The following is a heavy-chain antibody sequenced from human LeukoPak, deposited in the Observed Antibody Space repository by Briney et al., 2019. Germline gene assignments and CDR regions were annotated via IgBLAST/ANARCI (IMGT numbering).Heavy chain of an antibody. V-gene: IGHV3-30*18. J-gene: IGHJ6*02. CDR1: GFTFSSYG. D-gene: IGHD2-15*01. CDR3: AKDREVVADYYYYYGMDV. Sequence: GRSLRLSCAASGFTFSSYGMHWVRQAPGKGLEWVAVISYDGSNKYYADSVKGRFTISRDNSKNTLYLQMNSLRAEDTAVYYCAKDREVVADYYYYYGMDVWGQGTTVTVSS. CDR2: ISYDGSNK.